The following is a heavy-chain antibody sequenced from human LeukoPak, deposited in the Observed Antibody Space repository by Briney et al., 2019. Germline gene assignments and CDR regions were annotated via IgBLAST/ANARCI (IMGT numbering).Heavy chain of an antibody. CDR3: ARDTGIYDSSGYYKAYFQH. Sequence: GASVKVSCKASGYTFTSYYMHWVRHAPGQGLEWMGIINPSGGSTSYAQKFQGRVTMARDTSTSTVYMELSSLRSEDTAVYYCARDTGIYDSSGYYKAYFQHWGQGTLVTVSS. J-gene: IGHJ1*01. CDR1: GYTFTSYY. CDR2: INPSGGST. D-gene: IGHD3-22*01. V-gene: IGHV1-46*01.